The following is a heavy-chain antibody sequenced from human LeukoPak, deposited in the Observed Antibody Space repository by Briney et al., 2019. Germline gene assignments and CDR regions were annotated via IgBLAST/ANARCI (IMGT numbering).Heavy chain of an antibody. D-gene: IGHD3-22*01. J-gene: IGHJ4*02. CDR1: GGSISSYY. CDR2: IYYTGST. V-gene: IGHV4-59*01. CDR3: ARGTAIVVVTIDY. Sequence: SETLSLTCSVSGGSISSYYWSWIRQPPGKGLEWIGYIYYTGSTNYNPSLKSRVTISVDTSKNQFSLNLSSVTAADTAVYYCARGTAIVVVTIDYWGQGTLVTVSS.